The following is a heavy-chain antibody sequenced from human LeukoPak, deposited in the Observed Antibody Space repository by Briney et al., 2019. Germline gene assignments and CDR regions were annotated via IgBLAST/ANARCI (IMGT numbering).Heavy chain of an antibody. D-gene: IGHD3-10*01. CDR1: GGSFSGYY. V-gene: IGHV3-11*04. J-gene: IGHJ4*02. CDR3: ARTVDGVTGSDY. CDR2: ISGSGTTI. Sequence: LSLTCAVYGGSFSGYYWSWIRQPPGKGLEWLSYISGSGTTIFYADSVKGRFTISRDNAKNSLFLQMNSLRVEDTAVYYCARTVDGVTGSDYWGQGTLVTVSS.